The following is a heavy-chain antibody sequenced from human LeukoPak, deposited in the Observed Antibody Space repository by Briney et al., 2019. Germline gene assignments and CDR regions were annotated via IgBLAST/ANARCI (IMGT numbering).Heavy chain of an antibody. J-gene: IGHJ4*02. CDR3: ARGRGYSYGADDFDY. V-gene: IGHV3-21*01. CDR2: ISSSSSYI. CDR1: GFTFSGYS. Sequence: GGSLRLSCAASGFTFSGYSMNWVRQAPGKGLEWVSSISSSSSYIYYADSVKGRFTISRDNAKNSLYLQMNSLRAEDTAVYYCARGRGYSYGADDFDYWGQGTLVTVSP. D-gene: IGHD5-18*01.